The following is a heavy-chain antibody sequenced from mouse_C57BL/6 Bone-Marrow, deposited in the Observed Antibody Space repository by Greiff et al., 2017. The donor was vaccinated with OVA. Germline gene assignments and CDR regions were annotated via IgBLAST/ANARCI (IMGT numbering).Heavy chain of an antibody. CDR1: GYTFTNYW. Sequence: VQLQQSGAELVRPGPSVKMSCKASGYTFTNYWIGWAKQRPGHGLEWIGDIYPGGGYTNYNEKFKGKATLTADKSSSTAYMQFSSLTSEDSAIYYCARGYSHWYFDVWGTGTTVTVSS. D-gene: IGHD2-12*01. CDR3: ARGYSHWYFDV. J-gene: IGHJ1*03. V-gene: IGHV1-63*01. CDR2: IYPGGGYT.